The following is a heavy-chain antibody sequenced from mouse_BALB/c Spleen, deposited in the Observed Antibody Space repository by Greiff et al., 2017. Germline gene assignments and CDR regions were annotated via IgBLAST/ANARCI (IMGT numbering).Heavy chain of an antibody. CDR2: ISYSGST. CDR3: ARGLGLAY. D-gene: IGHD4-1*01. CDR1: GYSITSDYA. J-gene: IGHJ3*01. Sequence: EVQGVESGPGLVKPSQSLSLTCTVTGYSITSDYAWNWIRQFPGNKLEWMGYISYSGSTSYNPSLKSRISITRDTSKNQFFLQLNSVTTEDTATYYCARGLGLAYWGQGTLVTVSA. V-gene: IGHV3-2*02.